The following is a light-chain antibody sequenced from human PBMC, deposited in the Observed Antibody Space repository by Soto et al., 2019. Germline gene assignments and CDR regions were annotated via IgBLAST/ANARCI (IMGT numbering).Light chain of an antibody. CDR2: DAS. CDR3: HQYAVSPLT. Sequence: EIVLTQSPGTLSLSPGESATLSCRASQSVGRNYLAWFQHKPDQAPRLLIYDASNRATGVPDRFSGSGSGTDFTLSVTRLEPEDFAVYYCHQYAVSPLTVGGGTKVDIK. CDR1: QSVGRNY. V-gene: IGKV3-20*01. J-gene: IGKJ4*01.